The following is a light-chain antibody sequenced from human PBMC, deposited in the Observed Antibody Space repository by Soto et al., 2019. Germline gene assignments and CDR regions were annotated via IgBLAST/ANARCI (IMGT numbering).Light chain of an antibody. CDR3: CSYAGSYTYV. V-gene: IGLV2-11*01. CDR2: DVS. Sequence: QSALTQPRSVSGSPGQSVTISCTGTSSDVGGYNIVSWYQQHPGKAPKLMIYDVSKRPSGVPDRFSGSKSGNTASLTISGLQAEDEADYYCCSYAGSYTYVFGTGTKLTVL. J-gene: IGLJ1*01. CDR1: SSDVGGYNI.